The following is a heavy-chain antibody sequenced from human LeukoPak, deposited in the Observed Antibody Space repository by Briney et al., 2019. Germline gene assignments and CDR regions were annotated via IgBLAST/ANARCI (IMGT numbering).Heavy chain of an antibody. J-gene: IGHJ3*02. CDR3: AKDKGGGYGNDGFDI. Sequence: GGSLRLSCAASGFTFSSYGMHWVRQAPGKGLEWVAVISYDGSNQYYADSVKGRFTISRDNSKKTLYLQMNSLRAEDTAVYYCAKDKGGGYGNDGFDIWGRGTMVTVSS. D-gene: IGHD3-16*01. CDR2: ISYDGSNQ. CDR1: GFTFSSYG. V-gene: IGHV3-30*18.